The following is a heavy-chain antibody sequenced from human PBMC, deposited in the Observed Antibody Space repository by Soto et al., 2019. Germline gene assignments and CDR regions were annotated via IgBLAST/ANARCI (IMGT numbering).Heavy chain of an antibody. V-gene: IGHV3-33*01. CDR2: IWHDGNNK. CDR3: ASDLVGASDSYGLDV. J-gene: IGHJ6*02. CDR1: GFTSSNYG. D-gene: IGHD1-26*01. Sequence: GGSLRLSCAASGFTSSNYGIHWVRQAPGKGLEWVAIIWHDGNNKYYADSVRGRFIISRDNSKNRLYLQMNSLRAEDTAVYYCASDLVGASDSYGLDVWGQGTPVTVSS.